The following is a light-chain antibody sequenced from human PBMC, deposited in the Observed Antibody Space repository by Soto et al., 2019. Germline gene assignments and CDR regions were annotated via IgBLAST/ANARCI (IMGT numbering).Light chain of an antibody. J-gene: IGKJ1*01. V-gene: IGKV3D-15*01. CDR3: QQYSESPLT. CDR2: GAS. CDR1: QSVGSH. Sequence: EIVMTQCPPPLSVSPGERATLSCRASQSVGSHLAWYQQKPGQAPRVLIYGASSRATGIPDRFSASGSGTDFTLTINRLEPEDFAVYYCQQYSESPLTFGQGTKVDI.